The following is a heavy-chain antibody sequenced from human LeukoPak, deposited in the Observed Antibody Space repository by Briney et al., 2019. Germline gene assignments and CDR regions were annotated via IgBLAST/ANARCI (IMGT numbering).Heavy chain of an antibody. Sequence: ASVKVSCKASVYTFTGYYMHWVRQAPGQGLEWMGWINPNSGGTNYAQEFQGRVTMTRDTSISTAYMELSRLRSDDTAVYYCARDYRKHTPYYFDYWGQGTLVTVSS. J-gene: IGHJ4*02. D-gene: IGHD3-16*02. CDR1: VYTFTGYY. CDR2: INPNSGGT. V-gene: IGHV1-2*02. CDR3: ARDYRKHTPYYFDY.